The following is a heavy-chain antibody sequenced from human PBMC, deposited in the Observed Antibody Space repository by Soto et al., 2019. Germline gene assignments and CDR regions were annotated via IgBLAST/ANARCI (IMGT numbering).Heavy chain of an antibody. CDR1: GDTVTSYG. V-gene: IGHV1-18*01. CDR3: ARDPGVLAAGTKLFDY. Sequence: GASVEVSCTASGDTVTSYGTIWVRQAPGQGLEWMGWISAYNGNTNYAQKLQGRVTMTTDTSTSTAYMELRSLRSDDTAVYYCARDPGVLAAGTKLFDYWGQGTLVTVSS. D-gene: IGHD6-13*01. CDR2: ISAYNGNT. J-gene: IGHJ4*02.